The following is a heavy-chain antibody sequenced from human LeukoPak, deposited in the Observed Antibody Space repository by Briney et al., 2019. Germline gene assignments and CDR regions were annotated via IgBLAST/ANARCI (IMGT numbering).Heavy chain of an antibody. CDR1: GYTFTQYY. Sequence: ASVNVSCKASGYTFTQYYMHWVRQAPGQGLEWMGIINPGGGSTNYAQKFQGRVTMTRDTSTSTVYVQLSSLRSEDTAVYYCARDESTAVGGVLIRYWGQGTLVTVSS. V-gene: IGHV1-46*01. D-gene: IGHD3-3*01. CDR2: INPGGGST. CDR3: ARDESTAVGGVLIRY. J-gene: IGHJ4*02.